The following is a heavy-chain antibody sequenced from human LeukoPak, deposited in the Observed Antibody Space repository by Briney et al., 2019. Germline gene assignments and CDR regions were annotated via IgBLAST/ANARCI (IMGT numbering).Heavy chain of an antibody. V-gene: IGHV1-69*13. CDR2: IIPIFGTA. J-gene: IGHJ6*02. CDR3: AREYSGSYYYYYGMDV. Sequence: SVKVSCEASGGTFSSYAISWVRQAPGQGLEWMGGIIPIFGTANYAQKFQGRVTITADESTSTAYMELSSLRSEDTAVYYCAREYSGSYYYYYGMDVWGQGTTVTVSS. CDR1: GGTFSSYA. D-gene: IGHD1-26*01.